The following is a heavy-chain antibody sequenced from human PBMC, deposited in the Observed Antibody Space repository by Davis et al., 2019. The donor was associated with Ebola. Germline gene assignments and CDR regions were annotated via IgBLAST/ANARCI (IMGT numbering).Heavy chain of an antibody. D-gene: IGHD2-2*01. J-gene: IGHJ3*02. Sequence: SETLSLTCTVSGGSISSYYWSWIRQPPGKGLEWIGYIHYSGSTNFNPSLKSRVTISVDTSKNQFSLNLSSVTAADTAVYFCARGMAYQLLFGAFDIWGQGTMVTVSS. CDR3: ARGMAYQLLFGAFDI. V-gene: IGHV4-59*01. CDR1: GGSISSYY. CDR2: IHYSGST.